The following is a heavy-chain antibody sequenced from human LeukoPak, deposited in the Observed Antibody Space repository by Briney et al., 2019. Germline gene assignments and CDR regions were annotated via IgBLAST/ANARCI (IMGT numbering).Heavy chain of an antibody. D-gene: IGHD1-26*01. J-gene: IGHJ6*02. CDR2: INKDGSAT. CDR1: GFTFDAYA. CDR3: ATWAFYHSLDV. Sequence: GGSLRLSCEASGFTFDAYAMHWVRQAPGKGLEWVSLINKDGSATYYADSVKGRFTISRDNSKNSLYLQMNSLRSEDTALYYCATWAFYHSLDVWGQGPTVTVSS. V-gene: IGHV3-43*02.